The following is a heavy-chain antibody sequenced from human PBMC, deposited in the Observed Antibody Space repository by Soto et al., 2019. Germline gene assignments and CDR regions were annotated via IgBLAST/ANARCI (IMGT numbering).Heavy chain of an antibody. CDR3: ASSYYYGSGSFMHLDA. CDR2: VHYSGST. Sequence: PSETLSLTCSVSGGSISSGEYYWSWIRQSPGKGLEWIGYVHYSGSTYYNPSLKSRVTISVDTSKNQFSLKLGSVTAADTAVYYCASSYYYGSGSFMHLDAWGQGITVTVPS. V-gene: IGHV4-30-4*01. CDR1: GGSISSGEYY. D-gene: IGHD3-10*01. J-gene: IGHJ6*02.